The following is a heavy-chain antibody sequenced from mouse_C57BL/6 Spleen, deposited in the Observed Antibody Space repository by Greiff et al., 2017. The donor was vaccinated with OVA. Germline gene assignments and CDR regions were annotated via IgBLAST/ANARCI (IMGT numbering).Heavy chain of an antibody. CDR1: GYTFTSYG. J-gene: IGHJ2*01. V-gene: IGHV1-81*01. CDR2: IYPRSGNT. Sequence: QVHVKQSGAELARPGASVKLSCKASGYTFTSYGISWVKQRTGQGLEWIGEIYPRSGNTYYNEKFKGKATLTADKSSSTAYMELRSLTSEDSAVYFCARTTTAGYYFDYWGQGTTLTVSS. CDR3: ARTTTAGYYFDY. D-gene: IGHD1-2*01.